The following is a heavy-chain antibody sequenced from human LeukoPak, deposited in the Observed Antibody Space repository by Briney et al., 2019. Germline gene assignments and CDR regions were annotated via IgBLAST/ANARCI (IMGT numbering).Heavy chain of an antibody. CDR2: ISSRGSAI. J-gene: IGHJ4*02. CDR1: GFTFSDYY. Sequence: PGGSLRLSCAAYGFTFSDYYMSWIRQAPGKGLGWVANISSRGSAIYYADSGKGRFTISRDNTKTSLYLQMNSLRAEDTAVYYCARAPPGRAPIESDHWGQGTLVTVSS. V-gene: IGHV3-11*01. CDR3: ARAPPGRAPIESDH. D-gene: IGHD2/OR15-2a*01.